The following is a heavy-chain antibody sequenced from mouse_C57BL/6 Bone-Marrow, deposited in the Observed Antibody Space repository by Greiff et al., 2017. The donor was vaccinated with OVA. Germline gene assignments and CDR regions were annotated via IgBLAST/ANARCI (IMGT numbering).Heavy chain of an antibody. CDR1: GYSFTGYY. D-gene: IGHD2-1*01. CDR3: AREEYYGNPYYAMDY. Sequence: EVKVVESGPELVKPGASVKISCKASGYSFTGYYMHWVKQSHGNILDWIGYIYPYNGVSSYNQKFKGKATLTVDKSSSTAYMELRSLTSEDSAVYYCAREEYYGNPYYAMDYWGQGTSVTVSS. V-gene: IGHV1-31*01. CDR2: IYPYNGVS. J-gene: IGHJ4*01.